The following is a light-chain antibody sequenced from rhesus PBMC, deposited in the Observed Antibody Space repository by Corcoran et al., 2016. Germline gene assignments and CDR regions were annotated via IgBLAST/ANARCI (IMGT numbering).Light chain of an antibody. Sequence: DIQMTQSPSSLSASVGDRVTVTCRASQGINKVLSWYQQKPGKAPTLLSYDASSLQTGVSSRFSGSGSGTDFTLTISSLQPEDVATYYCQQDYNTPFTFGPGTKLNIK. J-gene: IGKJ3*01. V-gene: IGKV1-94*01. CDR1: QGINKV. CDR2: DAS. CDR3: QQDYNTPFT.